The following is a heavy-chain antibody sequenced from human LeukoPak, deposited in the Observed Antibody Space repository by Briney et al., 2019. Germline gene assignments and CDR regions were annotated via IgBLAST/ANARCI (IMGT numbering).Heavy chain of an antibody. CDR1: GFTFEDYA. V-gene: IGHV3-9*01. J-gene: IGHJ3*01. D-gene: IGHD4-17*01. CDR2: IRWNSDKI. CDR3: AKGTTTVTQDAFDV. Sequence: PGGSLRLSCAASGFTFEDYAMHWVRQVPGKGLEWVSSIRWNSDKIGYADSVKGRFTISRDNAKTSLYLQMNSLRAEDTALYYCAKGTTTVTQDAFDVWGQGTGVTVSS.